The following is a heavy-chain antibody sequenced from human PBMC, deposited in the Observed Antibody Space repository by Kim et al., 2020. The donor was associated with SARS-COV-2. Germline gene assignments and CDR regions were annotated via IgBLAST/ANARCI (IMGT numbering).Heavy chain of an antibody. Sequence: YADSVKGRFSISGDNSQNTLYLQRSSLRTEDTAVYYCVNGDDRGYSYDYNDWGQGSLVTVAA. V-gene: IGHV3-64*03. CDR3: VNGDDRGYSYDYND. J-gene: IGHJ4*02. D-gene: IGHD5-18*01.